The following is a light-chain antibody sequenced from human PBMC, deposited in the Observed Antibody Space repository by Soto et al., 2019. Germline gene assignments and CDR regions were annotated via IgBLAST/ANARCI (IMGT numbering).Light chain of an antibody. CDR1: ISDVGSYDL. Sequence: QSALTQPASVSGSPGQSITISCTGTISDVGSYDLVSWYQQHPGKAPKLMIYEGSKRPSGVSSRFSGSKSGNTASLAISGLRAEDEADYYCCASAGSSTSWVFGGGTKLTVL. CDR2: EGS. V-gene: IGLV2-23*01. J-gene: IGLJ3*02. CDR3: CASAGSSTSWV.